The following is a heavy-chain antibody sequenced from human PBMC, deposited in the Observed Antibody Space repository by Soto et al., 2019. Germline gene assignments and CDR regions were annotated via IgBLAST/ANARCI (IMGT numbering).Heavy chain of an antibody. CDR1: YFSFSIYA. J-gene: IGHJ4*02. Sequence: PWGSLRVSCASTYFSFSIYAMSRVGQAPGKGLELVSAISGSGGSTYYADCVKGRFTISRDNSKNTLYLQMNSLRAEDTAVYYCAKIEDSGTYFDYWGQGTMVTVSS. D-gene: IGHD3-10*01. CDR2: ISGSGGST. V-gene: IGHV3-23*01. CDR3: AKIEDSGTYFDY.